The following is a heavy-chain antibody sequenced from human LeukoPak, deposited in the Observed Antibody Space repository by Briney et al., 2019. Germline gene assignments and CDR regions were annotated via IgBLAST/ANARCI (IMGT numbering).Heavy chain of an antibody. V-gene: IGHV3-23*01. CDR1: AFAFSSYA. J-gene: IGHJ4*02. D-gene: IGHD5-18*01. Sequence: GGSLRLSCAASAFAFSSYAMSWVRQAPGKGLEWVSSISTSDGTTYYADSVKGRFTISRDNSKNTLYLQMNSLRAEDAAIYYCAKGRTGFSYGYGIDYWGQGTLVTVSS. CDR3: AKGRTGFSYGYGIDY. CDR2: ISTSDGTT.